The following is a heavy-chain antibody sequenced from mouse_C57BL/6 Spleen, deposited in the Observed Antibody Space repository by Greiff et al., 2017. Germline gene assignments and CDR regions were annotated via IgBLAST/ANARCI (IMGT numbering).Heavy chain of an antibody. CDR3: ARHWYFDD. CDR2: IYPGDGDT. Sequence: QVQLQQSGPELVKPGASVKISCKASGYAFSSSWMNWVKQRPGTGLEWIGRIYPGDGDTNYNGKFKGKATLTADKSSSTAYMQLSSLTSEDSAVYFCARHWYFDDWGKGTTLTVSS. J-gene: IGHJ2*01. CDR1: GYAFSSSW. V-gene: IGHV1-82*01.